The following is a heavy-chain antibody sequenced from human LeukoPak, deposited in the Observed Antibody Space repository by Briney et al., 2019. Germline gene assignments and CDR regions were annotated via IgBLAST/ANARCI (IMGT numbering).Heavy chain of an antibody. CDR1: GVSISNYY. D-gene: IGHD4-17*01. J-gene: IGHJ4*02. V-gene: IGHV4-4*07. CDR3: ARGDGNYRGYFDY. CDR2: IFSSGST. Sequence: SETLSLTCTISGVSISNYYWSWIRQPAGKGLEWIGRIFSSGSTNYNPSLKSRVTTSVDTSRNQFSLKLSSVTAADTAVYYCARGDGNYRGYFDYWGQGTLVTVSS.